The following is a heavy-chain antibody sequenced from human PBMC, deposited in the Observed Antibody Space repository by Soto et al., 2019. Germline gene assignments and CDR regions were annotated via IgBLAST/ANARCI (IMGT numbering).Heavy chain of an antibody. J-gene: IGHJ6*02. CDR2: LYYGGST. V-gene: IGHV4-59*01. D-gene: IGHD4-17*01. CDR3: ASGYWTPTMTGDYYYYVLDG. Sequence: QTTSLTGAGGSCTSIVDYWRRIRQNPGERLVWIGYLYYGGSTNYSPSLKSRVTISLNTSKSQFYMTLTSVTAADTAVYYCASGYWTPTMTGDYYYYVLDGWVHGTSVIVS. CDR1: SCTSIVDY.